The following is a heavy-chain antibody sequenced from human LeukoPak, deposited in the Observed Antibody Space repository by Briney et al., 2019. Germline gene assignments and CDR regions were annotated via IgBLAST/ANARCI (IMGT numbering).Heavy chain of an antibody. CDR2: MYYSGST. D-gene: IGHD3-3*01. J-gene: IGHJ3*02. Sequence: PSETLSLTCTVSGGSISSSSYYWGWIRQPPGKGLEWIGSMYYSGSTYYNPSLKSRVTISVDTSKNQFSLKLSSVTAADTAMYYCARHRITIFGVVIPHAFDIWGQGTMVTVSS. V-gene: IGHV4-39*01. CDR3: ARHRITIFGVVIPHAFDI. CDR1: GGSISSSSYY.